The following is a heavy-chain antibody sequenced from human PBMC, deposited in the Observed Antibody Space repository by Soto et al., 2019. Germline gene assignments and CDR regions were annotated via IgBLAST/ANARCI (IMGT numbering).Heavy chain of an antibody. CDR1: GFTFSDHY. Sequence: PGGSLRLSCAASGFTFSDHYMDWVRQAPGKGLEWVGRTRNKANSYTTEYAASVKGRFTISRDDSKNSLYLQMNSLKTEDTAMYYCARVVYDSSGYSPDYWGQGTLVTVSS. CDR2: TRNKANSYTT. J-gene: IGHJ4*02. CDR3: ARVVYDSSGYSPDY. V-gene: IGHV3-72*01. D-gene: IGHD3-22*01.